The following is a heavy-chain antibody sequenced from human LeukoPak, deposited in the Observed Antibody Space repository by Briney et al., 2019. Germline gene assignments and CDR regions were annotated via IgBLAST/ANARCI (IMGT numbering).Heavy chain of an antibody. J-gene: IGHJ4*02. CDR1: GFTFSSYA. V-gene: IGHV3-23*01. CDR3: AKKYGVTVYGSGLNYFDY. CDR2: IGGSGSRT. D-gene: IGHD6-19*01. Sequence: GGSLRLSCAASGFTFSSYAMSWVRQAPGKSLEWVSGIGGSGSRTYNADSVKGRFTISRDNSKNTLYLQMNSLGAEDTAIYYCAKKYGVTVYGSGLNYFDYWGQGTLVTVSS.